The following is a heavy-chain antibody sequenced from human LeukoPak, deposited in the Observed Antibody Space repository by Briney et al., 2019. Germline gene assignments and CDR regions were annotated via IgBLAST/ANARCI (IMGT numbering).Heavy chain of an antibody. CDR3: ARVSIPYSSSWYSYYYYMDV. CDR2: ISSSSSTI. J-gene: IGHJ6*03. D-gene: IGHD6-13*01. CDR1: GFTFSSYE. V-gene: IGHV3-48*01. Sequence: PGGSLRLSCAASGFTFSSYEMNWVRQAPGKGLEWVSYISSSSSTIYYADSVKGRFTISRDNAKNSLYLQMNSLRAEDTAVYYCARVSIPYSSSWYSYYYYMDVWGKGTTVTVSS.